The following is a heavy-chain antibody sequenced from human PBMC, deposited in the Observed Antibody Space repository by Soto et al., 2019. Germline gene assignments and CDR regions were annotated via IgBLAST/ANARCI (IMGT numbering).Heavy chain of an antibody. V-gene: IGHV1-69*13. D-gene: IGHD1-1*01. CDR1: GGTFSSYA. CDR3: ATELEPDYYYYYGMDA. J-gene: IGHJ6*02. CDR2: IIPIFGTA. Sequence: SVKVSCKASGGTFSSYAISWVRQAPGQGLEWMGGIIPIFGTANYAQKFQGRATITADESTSTAYMELSSLRSEDTAVYYCATELEPDYYYYYGMDAWGQGTTVTVPS.